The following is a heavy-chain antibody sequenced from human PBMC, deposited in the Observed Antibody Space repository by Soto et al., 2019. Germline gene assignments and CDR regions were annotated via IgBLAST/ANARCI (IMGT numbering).Heavy chain of an antibody. CDR3: APTRYGDYVSFDY. Sequence: QVQLVQSGAEVKKPGSSVKVSCKASGGTFSSYTISWVRQAPGQGLEWMGRIIPILGIANYAQRFQGRVTITADKSTSTAYMELSSLRSEDTAVYYCAPTRYGDYVSFDYWGQGTLVTVSS. CDR1: GGTFSSYT. J-gene: IGHJ4*02. CDR2: IIPILGIA. V-gene: IGHV1-69*02. D-gene: IGHD4-17*01.